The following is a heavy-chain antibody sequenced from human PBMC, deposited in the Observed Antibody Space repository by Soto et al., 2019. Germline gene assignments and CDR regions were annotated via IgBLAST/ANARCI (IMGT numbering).Heavy chain of an antibody. CDR1: GFTFSSHG. J-gene: IGHJ4*02. CDR3: AKDYSSEWYGLHY. CDR2: ISYDGTNK. Sequence: PGGSLRLSCVASGFTFSSHGMHWVRQAAGKGLEWVAVISYDGTNKHYADTVKGRFTISRDNSKNTVYLQMNSLRAEDTAVYDCAKDYSSEWYGLHYWGQGIPVTVSS. V-gene: IGHV3-30*18. D-gene: IGHD6-19*01.